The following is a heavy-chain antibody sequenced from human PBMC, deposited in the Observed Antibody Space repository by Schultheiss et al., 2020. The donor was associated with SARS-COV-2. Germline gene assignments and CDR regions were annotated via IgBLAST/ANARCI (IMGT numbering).Heavy chain of an antibody. CDR1: GFTFSSYG. J-gene: IGHJ4*02. CDR3: VKRGSSGPFDY. Sequence: GGSLRLSCAASGFTFSSYGMHWVRQAPGKGLEWVAVIWYDGSNKYYADSVKGRFTISRDNSKNTLYLQMNSLRAEDTAVYYCVKRGSSGPFDYWGQGTLVTVSS. V-gene: IGHV3-30*02. CDR2: IWYDGSNK. D-gene: IGHD6-19*01.